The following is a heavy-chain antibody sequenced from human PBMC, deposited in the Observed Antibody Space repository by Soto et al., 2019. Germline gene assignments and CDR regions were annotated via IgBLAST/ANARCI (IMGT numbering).Heavy chain of an antibody. D-gene: IGHD6-6*01. CDR3: ARRAFGSSRAFDI. J-gene: IGHJ3*02. V-gene: IGHV3-23*01. CDR2: ISDSGGIT. CDR1: GFAFSSYP. Sequence: SLRLSCAASGFAFSSYPMSWVRQAPEKGLEWVSGISDSGGITYNADSVKGRFTISRDNSKNTLYLQMNSLRAEDTAVYYCARRAFGSSRAFDIWGQGTMVTVSS.